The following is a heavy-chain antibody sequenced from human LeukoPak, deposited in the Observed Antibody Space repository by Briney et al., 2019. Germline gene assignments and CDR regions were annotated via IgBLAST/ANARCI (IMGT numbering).Heavy chain of an antibody. J-gene: IGHJ5*02. V-gene: IGHV3-23*01. CDR2: ISGGGGST. CDR3: ARSPTAINGYFDP. CDR1: RFTFSSYA. D-gene: IGHD2-2*01. Sequence: TGGSLRLSCAASRFTFSSYAMSWVRQAPGKGLEWVSTISGGGGSTYYADSVKGRFTISRDNSKNTLYLQMNSLRADDTAVYYRARSPTAINGYFDPWGQGTLVTVSS.